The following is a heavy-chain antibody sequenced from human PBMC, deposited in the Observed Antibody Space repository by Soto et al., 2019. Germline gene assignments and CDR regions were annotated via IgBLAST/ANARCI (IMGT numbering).Heavy chain of an antibody. Sequence: QVQLVQSGAEVKKPGSSVKVSCKASGGTFSNYAVSWVRQAPGQGLDWMGGIIPMFGTANYAQKFQGRVTITADESTSTAYMYLSGLRSEDTAVYSCAGNRSPANPLWFGEYYSMDVWGQGTTVTVSS. CDR2: IIPMFGTA. V-gene: IGHV1-69*12. CDR1: GGTFSNYA. J-gene: IGHJ6*02. CDR3: AGNRSPANPLWFGEYYSMDV. D-gene: IGHD3-10*01.